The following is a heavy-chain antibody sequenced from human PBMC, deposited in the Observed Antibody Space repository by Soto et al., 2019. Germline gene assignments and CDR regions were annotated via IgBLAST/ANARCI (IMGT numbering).Heavy chain of an antibody. Sequence: PGGSLRLSCAVSGFSIRSHFMSWVRQAPGKGLEWVSVVYNDGRTFYADSVKGRFTSSRDDSKNMVYLEMNSLRAEDTATYYCARDHSHFHDSGPWGQGTVVTVSS. CDR3: ARDHSHFHDSGP. CDR2: VYNDGRT. V-gene: IGHV3-53*01. J-gene: IGHJ5*02. D-gene: IGHD3-3*01. CDR1: GFSIRSHF.